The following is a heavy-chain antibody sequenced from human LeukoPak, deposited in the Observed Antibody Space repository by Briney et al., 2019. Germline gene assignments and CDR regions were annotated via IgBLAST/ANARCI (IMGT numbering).Heavy chain of an antibody. Sequence: GGSLRLSCAGSGFSVSNYYMSWVRQAPGKGLEWVSLIRDSGETFYADSVKGRFTISRDNSKNSMYLQMNRLRVEDTAVYFCARDRAVTQDWVEFDPWGQGTLVTVSS. CDR2: IRDSGET. V-gene: IGHV3-66*03. CDR3: ARDRAVTQDWVEFDP. CDR1: GFSVSNYY. D-gene: IGHD4-17*01. J-gene: IGHJ5*02.